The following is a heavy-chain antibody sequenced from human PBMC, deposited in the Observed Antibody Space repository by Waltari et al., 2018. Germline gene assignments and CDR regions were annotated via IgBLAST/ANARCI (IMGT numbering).Heavy chain of an antibody. V-gene: IGHV5-51*01. CDR1: YW. J-gene: IGHJ4*02. D-gene: IGHD2-21*01. Sequence: YWIGWVRQMPGKGLELMGVIYPGDSNTMYSPSFQGQVTFSADESTDTAYLQWTSLKASDTAIYYCARRAYQYYFDYWGQGTLVTVSS. CDR2: IYPGDSNT. CDR3: ARRAYQYYFDY.